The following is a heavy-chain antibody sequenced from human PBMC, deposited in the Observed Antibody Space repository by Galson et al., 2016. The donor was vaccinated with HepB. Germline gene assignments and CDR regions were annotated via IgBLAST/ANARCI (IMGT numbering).Heavy chain of an antibody. V-gene: IGHV7-4-1*02. Sequence: SVKVSCKASGYTSIDYAMNWVRQAPGQGLEWVGWINTNNGDATYAQGFTGRFVFSMDTSVSTAFLQISSLKVDDTAVYYCARDPLALWGQGTLVSVSS. J-gene: IGHJ4*02. CDR2: INTNNGDA. CDR1: GYTSIDYA. CDR3: ARDPLAL.